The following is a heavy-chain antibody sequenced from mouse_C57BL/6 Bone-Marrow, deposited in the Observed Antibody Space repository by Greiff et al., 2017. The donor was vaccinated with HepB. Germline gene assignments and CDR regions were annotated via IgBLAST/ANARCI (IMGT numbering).Heavy chain of an antibody. CDR2: IDPSDSYT. V-gene: IGHV1-69*01. CDR1: GYTFTSYW. Sequence: VQLQQPGAELVMPGASVKLSCKASGYTFTSYWMHWVKQRPGQGLEWIGEIDPSDSYTNYNQKFKGKSTLTVDKSSSTAYMQLSSLTSEDSAVYYCAREGDLLLRFPMAWFAYWGQGPLVTFSA. D-gene: IGHD1-1*01. CDR3: AREGDLLLRFPMAWFAY. J-gene: IGHJ3*01.